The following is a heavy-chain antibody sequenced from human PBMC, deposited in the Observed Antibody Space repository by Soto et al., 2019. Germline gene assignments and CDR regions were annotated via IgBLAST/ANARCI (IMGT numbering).Heavy chain of an antibody. CDR2: ISAYNGNT. CDR1: GYTFTSSG. D-gene: IGHD6-13*01. J-gene: IGHJ5*02. Sequence: VKVSCKASGYTFTSSGISCVRQAPGQKLQWMGLISAYNGNTNYVQRLQGRVTMTTDTSASTAYMQLRSLRSDDTAVYYCACGPPRSSRSWHRPSGQGSLVTVSS. V-gene: IGHV1-18*01. CDR3: ACGPPRSSRSWHRP.